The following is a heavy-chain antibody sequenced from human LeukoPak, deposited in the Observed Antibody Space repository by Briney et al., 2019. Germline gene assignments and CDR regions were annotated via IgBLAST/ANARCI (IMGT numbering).Heavy chain of an antibody. D-gene: IGHD3-3*01. Sequence: ASVKVSCKASGCTFTGYYMHWVRQAPGQGLEWMGWINPNSGGTNYAQKFQGRVTMTRDTSISTAYMELSRLRSDDTAVYYCARDAYYDFWSGYYTEYFDYWGQGTLVTVSS. J-gene: IGHJ4*02. CDR2: INPNSGGT. V-gene: IGHV1-2*02. CDR1: GCTFTGYY. CDR3: ARDAYYDFWSGYYTEYFDY.